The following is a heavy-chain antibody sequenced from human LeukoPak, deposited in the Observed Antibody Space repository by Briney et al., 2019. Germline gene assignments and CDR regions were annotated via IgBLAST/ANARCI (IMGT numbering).Heavy chain of an antibody. D-gene: IGHD3-10*01. Sequence: GESLKISCKGSGYSFTSYWIGWVRQMPGKGLEWMGISYPDDSDTRYSPSFQHQVPISADKSISTAYLQWSSLKASDTAMYYCARLPLWFGSPFDPWGQGALVTVSS. CDR3: ARLPLWFGSPFDP. J-gene: IGHJ5*02. CDR2: SYPDDSDT. V-gene: IGHV5-51*01. CDR1: GYSFTSYW.